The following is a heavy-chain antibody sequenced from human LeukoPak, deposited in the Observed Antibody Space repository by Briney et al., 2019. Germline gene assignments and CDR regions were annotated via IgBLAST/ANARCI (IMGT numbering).Heavy chain of an antibody. CDR2: IKQDGSEK. D-gene: IGHD2-21*01. CDR3: ARVGRLVVIALNYYYMDV. V-gene: IGHV3-7*01. CDR1: GFTFSSYA. J-gene: IGHJ6*03. Sequence: PGRSLRLSCAASGFTFSSYAMHWVRQAPGKGLEWVANIKQDGSEKYYVDSVKGRFTISRDNAKNSLYLQMNSLRAEDTAVYYCARVGRLVVIALNYYYMDVWGKGTTVTVSS.